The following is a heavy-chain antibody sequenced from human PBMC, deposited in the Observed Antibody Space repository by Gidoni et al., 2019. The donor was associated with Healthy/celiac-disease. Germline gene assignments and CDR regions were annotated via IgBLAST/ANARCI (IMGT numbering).Heavy chain of an antibody. J-gene: IGHJ4*02. Sequence: QVQLVESGGGVVQPGRSLRLSCAASGFTFSSYGMHWVRQAPGKGLEWVAVIWYDGRNKYYADSGKGRFTISRDNSKNTRYLQMNSLRAEDTAVDYCARGTYYYDRTLDYWGQGTLVTVSS. CDR1: GFTFSSYG. CDR2: IWYDGRNK. CDR3: ARGTYYYDRTLDY. V-gene: IGHV3-33*01. D-gene: IGHD3-22*01.